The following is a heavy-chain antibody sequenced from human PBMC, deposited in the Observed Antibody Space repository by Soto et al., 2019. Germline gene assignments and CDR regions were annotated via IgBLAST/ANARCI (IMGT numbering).Heavy chain of an antibody. V-gene: IGHV4-39*01. J-gene: IGHJ5*02. CDR2: VYYTGFT. CDR1: CDSISSSYY. CDR3: ARLPVVVIALGYFDP. Sequence: QLQLQESGPGLVKPSETLSLTCTVSCDSISSSYYWGWVRQPPGKGLECIGAVYYTGFTYYNPSLKSRLTISLDTSKNQVSLRLSSVTAANTAIYYCARLPVVVIALGYFDPWGPGTLVTVSS. D-gene: IGHD2-21*01.